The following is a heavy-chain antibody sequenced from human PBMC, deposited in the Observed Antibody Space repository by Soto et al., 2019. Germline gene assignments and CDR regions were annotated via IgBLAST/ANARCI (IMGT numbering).Heavy chain of an antibody. D-gene: IGHD5-12*01. CDR3: VRAPGGWGGWLPLDY. J-gene: IGHJ4*02. CDR1: GYTFNSYG. Sequence: QVQLVQSEAVVRKPGASVTVSCKASGYTFNSYGISWVRQAPGQGLQWMGWISGHDGKTKYAQKDEGRPTPTADTSTTTVYLDLGSLRSDDTAVYYCVRAPGGWGGWLPLDYWGQGTLLTVSS. V-gene: IGHV1-18*01. CDR2: ISGHDGKT.